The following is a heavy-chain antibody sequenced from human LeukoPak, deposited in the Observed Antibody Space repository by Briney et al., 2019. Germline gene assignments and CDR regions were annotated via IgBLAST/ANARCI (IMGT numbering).Heavy chain of an antibody. V-gene: IGHV3-23*01. Sequence: GGSLRLSCVASGFTFSSYAMSWVRQAPGKGLEWVSSISGSGANTHYADSVKGRFTISRDNAKSSLYLQMNSLRAEDTAVYYCARASGGDRGYDLYYLDYWGQGSLVTVSS. J-gene: IGHJ4*02. CDR2: ISGSGANT. CDR1: GFTFSSYA. CDR3: ARASGGDRGYDLYYLDY. D-gene: IGHD5-12*01.